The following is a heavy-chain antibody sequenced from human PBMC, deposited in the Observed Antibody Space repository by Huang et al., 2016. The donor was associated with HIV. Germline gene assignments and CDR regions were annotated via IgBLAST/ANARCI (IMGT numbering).Heavy chain of an antibody. CDR2: SVPTLRTA. CDR3: ATVDYYDSSGPQRGYFDN. V-gene: IGHV1-69*01. CDR1: GGSFRNFA. Sequence: QVQLVQSGAEVKKPGSSVKVSCKASGGSFRNFAIGWVRQAPGQGLEGKGGSVPTLRTANYAQKCQGRVKIIADEATITAYMELSSLRSEDTAVYYCATVDYYDSSGPQRGYFDNWGQGTLVTVSS. D-gene: IGHD3-22*01. J-gene: IGHJ4*02.